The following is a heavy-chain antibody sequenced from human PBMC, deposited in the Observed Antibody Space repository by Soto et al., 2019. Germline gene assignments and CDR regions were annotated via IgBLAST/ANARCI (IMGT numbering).Heavy chain of an antibody. D-gene: IGHD6-19*01. V-gene: IGHV2-5*02. Sequence: QITLKESGPTLVKPTQTLTLTCTFSGFSFTTTGGGVGWIRQPPGKALEWLALIYWDDDKRYSPSLKSRLTIPRATSKNQVVLTTTTMDPVDTATYYCAHRQAHGLGVAGTFDSWGQGILVTVSS. CDR1: GFSFTTTGGG. CDR3: AHRQAHGLGVAGTFDS. J-gene: IGHJ4*02. CDR2: IYWDDDK.